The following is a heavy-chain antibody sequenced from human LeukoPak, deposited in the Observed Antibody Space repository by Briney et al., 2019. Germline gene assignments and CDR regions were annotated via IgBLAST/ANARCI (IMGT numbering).Heavy chain of an antibody. J-gene: IGHJ4*02. CDR1: GFTFSSYA. D-gene: IGHD3-10*01. CDR3: AKGHYSGSYAYFDY. V-gene: IGHV3-23*01. CDR2: IRASGGST. Sequence: GGSLRLSCAASGFTFSSYAMSWVRQAPGKGLEWVSGIRASGGSTYYADSVKGRFTNSRDNSKNTLYLQMNSLRAEDTAVYYCAKGHYSGSYAYFDYWGQGTLVTVSS.